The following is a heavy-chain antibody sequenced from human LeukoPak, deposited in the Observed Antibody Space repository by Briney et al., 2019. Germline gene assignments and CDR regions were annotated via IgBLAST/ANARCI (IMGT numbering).Heavy chain of an antibody. CDR2: TYYRSKWYN. Sequence: SQTLSLTCAISGGSVSSNSGTWSWIRQSPSRGLEWLGRTYYRSKWYNDYAVSVKSRITINPDTSKNQFSLQLNSVTPEDTAVYYCARTDLRSLAFDYWGQGTLVTVSS. D-gene: IGHD4-17*01. J-gene: IGHJ4*02. CDR3: ARTDLRSLAFDY. V-gene: IGHV6-1*01. CDR1: GGSVSSNSGT.